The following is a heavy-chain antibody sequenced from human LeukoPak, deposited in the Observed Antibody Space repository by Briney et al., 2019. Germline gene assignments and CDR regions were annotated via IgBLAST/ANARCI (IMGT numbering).Heavy chain of an antibody. CDR3: AKVSPPGYSSSWYGNWFDP. CDR2: ISGSGGST. J-gene: IGHJ5*02. Sequence: GGSLRLSCAASGFTFSSYAMSWVRQAPGKGLEWVSAISGSGGSTYYADSVKGRFTISRDNSKNTLYLQMNSLRAEDTAVYYCAKVSPPGYSSSWYGNWFDPWGQGTLVTVSS. V-gene: IGHV3-23*01. CDR1: GFTFSSYA. D-gene: IGHD6-13*01.